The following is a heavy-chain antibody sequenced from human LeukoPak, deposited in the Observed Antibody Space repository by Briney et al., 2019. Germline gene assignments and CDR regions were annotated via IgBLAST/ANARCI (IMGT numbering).Heavy chain of an antibody. D-gene: IGHD4-17*01. V-gene: IGHV3-23*01. CDR1: GFTFRIYA. Sequence: PGGCLRLSCAASGFTFRIYAMSWVRQAPGKGLEGGSGISGSGASGDCADAVKSRVTISRDNSRNTLFLQINSLRVEDTAVYYCAKCGVSTVSEFDYWGQGTLVTVSS. CDR3: AKCGVSTVSEFDY. J-gene: IGHJ4*02. CDR2: ISGSGASG.